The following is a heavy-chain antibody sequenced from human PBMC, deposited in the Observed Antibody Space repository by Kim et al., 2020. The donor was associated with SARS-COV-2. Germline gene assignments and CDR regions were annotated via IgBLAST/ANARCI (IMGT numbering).Heavy chain of an antibody. J-gene: IGHJ6*02. Sequence: AQKFQGRVTMTRNTSISTAYMELSSLRSEDTAVYYCARAFGVDYYYGMDVWGQGTTVTVSS. D-gene: IGHD3-10*01. CDR3: ARAFGVDYYYGMDV. V-gene: IGHV1-8*01.